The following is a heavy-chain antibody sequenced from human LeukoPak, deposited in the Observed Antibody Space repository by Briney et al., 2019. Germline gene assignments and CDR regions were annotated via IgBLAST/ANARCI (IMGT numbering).Heavy chain of an antibody. V-gene: IGHV3-74*01. CDR2: MNSGGTTI. Sequence: PGGSLRLSCAASGFSISGYWMHWVRQAAGEGLVWVSRMNSGGTTINYADSVKGRFTISRDNVDNTLHLQMNGLRVEDTAVYYCIREVQVRASASLGLWGQGTLVTVSS. J-gene: IGHJ4*01. CDR1: GFSISGYW. D-gene: IGHD3-16*01. CDR3: IREVQVRASASLGL.